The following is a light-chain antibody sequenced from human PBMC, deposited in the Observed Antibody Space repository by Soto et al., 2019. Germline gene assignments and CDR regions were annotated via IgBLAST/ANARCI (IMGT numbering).Light chain of an antibody. J-gene: IGKJ1*01. CDR3: QQYNNWPRT. Sequence: IVMTQSPATLSVSPGERATLSCRASQSVRNYLAWYQQRPGQAPRLLIFGASTRATDIPARFSGSGSGTEFTLTISSLQSEDFVVYYCQQYNNWPRTFGQGTKVEIK. CDR1: QSVRNY. V-gene: IGKV3-15*01. CDR2: GAS.